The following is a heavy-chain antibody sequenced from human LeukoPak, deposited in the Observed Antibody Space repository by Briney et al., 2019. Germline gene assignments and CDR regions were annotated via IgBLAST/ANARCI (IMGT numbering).Heavy chain of an antibody. D-gene: IGHD3-10*01. Sequence: ASVTVSCKASGYTFTSYGITWVRQAPGRGLEWMGWINTDTRNPTYAQGFTGRFVFSLDTSVSTAYLQISGLKAEDTAVYYCARTYYYGSGSYNIDPWGQGTLVTVSS. CDR1: GYTFTSYG. V-gene: IGHV7-4-1*02. CDR3: ARTYYYGSGSYNIDP. CDR2: INTDTRNP. J-gene: IGHJ5*02.